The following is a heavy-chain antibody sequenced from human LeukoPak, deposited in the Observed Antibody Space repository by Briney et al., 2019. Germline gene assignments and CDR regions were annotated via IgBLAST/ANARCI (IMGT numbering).Heavy chain of an antibody. CDR2: ISSSSSTI. Sequence: GGSLRLSCAASGFTFNNYAMSWVRQAPGKGLEWVSYISSSSSTIYYADSVKGRFTISRDNAKNSLYLQMNSLRAEDTAVYYCARDFDYYDSSGYYAYFQHWGQGTLVTVSS. V-gene: IGHV3-48*01. J-gene: IGHJ1*01. CDR3: ARDFDYYDSSGYYAYFQH. D-gene: IGHD3-22*01. CDR1: GFTFNNYA.